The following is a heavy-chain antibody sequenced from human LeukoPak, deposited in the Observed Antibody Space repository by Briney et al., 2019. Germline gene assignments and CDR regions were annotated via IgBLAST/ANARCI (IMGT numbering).Heavy chain of an antibody. J-gene: IGHJ4*02. CDR3: ARHLLSSGYYSLFDY. D-gene: IGHD3-22*01. CDR2: IYASGST. CDR1: GGSISSYY. V-gene: IGHV4-4*07. Sequence: SETLSLPCTVSGGSISSYYWSWIRQPAGKGLEWIGRIYASGSTNYNPSLKSRVTISVDKSKNQFSLRLSSVTAADTAVYYCARHLLSSGYYSLFDYWGQGTLVTVSS.